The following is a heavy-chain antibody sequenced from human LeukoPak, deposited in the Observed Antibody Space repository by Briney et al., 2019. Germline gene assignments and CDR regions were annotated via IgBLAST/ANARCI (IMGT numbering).Heavy chain of an antibody. J-gene: IGHJ3*02. CDR3: ARDSLEGAFDI. Sequence: PGGSLRLSCAASGFTFSTYWMTWVRQSPGKGLEWVANIKQDGSEKYYVDSVKGRFTISRDNAKNSLYLQMNSLRAEDTAVYYCARDSLEGAFDIWGQGTMVTVSS. D-gene: IGHD3-16*02. CDR2: IKQDGSEK. V-gene: IGHV3-7*01. CDR1: GFTFSTYW.